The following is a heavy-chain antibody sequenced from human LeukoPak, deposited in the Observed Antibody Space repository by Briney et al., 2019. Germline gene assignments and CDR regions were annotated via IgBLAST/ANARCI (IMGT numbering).Heavy chain of an antibody. CDR3: AKDAYGYYDFWSGFYFDY. CDR2: IAGGSDFI. Sequence: PGGSLRLSCAASGFTFNNYPMIWVRQAPGKGLEWVSHIAGGSDFIYYADSVKGRFTISRDNSKNTLYLHMNSLRAEDTAVYYCAKDAYGYYDFWSGFYFDYWGQGTLVTVSS. V-gene: IGHV3-48*01. CDR1: GFTFNNYP. D-gene: IGHD3-3*01. J-gene: IGHJ4*02.